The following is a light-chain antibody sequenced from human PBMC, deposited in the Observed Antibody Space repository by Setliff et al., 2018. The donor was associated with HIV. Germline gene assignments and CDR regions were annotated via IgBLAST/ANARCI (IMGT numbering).Light chain of an antibody. V-gene: IGLV2-23*01. J-gene: IGLJ1*01. CDR3: CSNTGSNTYV. CDR1: SSDIGRYNL. CDR2: QAT. Sequence: QSVLAQPASVSGSPGQSITISCTGTSSDIGRYNLVSWYQQYPGKAPQLMIYQATKRPSGVSNRFSGSKSGNTASLTISGLQAEDEADYYCCSNTGSNTYVFGSGTKV.